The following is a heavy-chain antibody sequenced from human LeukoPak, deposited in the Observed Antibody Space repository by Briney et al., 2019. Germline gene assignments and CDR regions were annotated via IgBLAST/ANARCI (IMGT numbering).Heavy chain of an antibody. V-gene: IGHV4-59*08. Sequence: PSETLSLTCTVSGGSISSYYWSWIRQPPGKGLEWIGYIYYSGSTNYNPSLKSRVTISVDTSKNQFSLKLSSVTAADTAVYYGERLPLRSHFDYWGQGILVTVSS. J-gene: IGHJ4*02. CDR3: ERLPLRSHFDY. CDR2: IYYSGST. CDR1: GGSISSYY.